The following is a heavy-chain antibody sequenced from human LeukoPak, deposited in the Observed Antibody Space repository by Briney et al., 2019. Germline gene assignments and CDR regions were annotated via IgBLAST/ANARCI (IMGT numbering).Heavy chain of an antibody. CDR3: ARTFRYCSSTSCYGPYYYGMDV. D-gene: IGHD2-2*01. V-gene: IGHV4-30-2*01. Sequence: SQTLSLTCTVSGGSISSGGYYWSWIRQPPGKGLEWIGEINHSGSTNYNPSLKSRVTISVDTSKNQFSLKLSSVTAADTAVYYCARTFRYCSSTSCYGPYYYGMDVWGQGTTVTVSS. CDR1: GGSISSGGYY. CDR2: INHSGST. J-gene: IGHJ6*02.